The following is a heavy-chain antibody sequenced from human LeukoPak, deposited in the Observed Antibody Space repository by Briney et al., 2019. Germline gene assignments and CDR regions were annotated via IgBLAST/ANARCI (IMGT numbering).Heavy chain of an antibody. CDR3: ARDRSVARGELQTLLDY. V-gene: IGHV4-31*03. CDR2: IYYSGST. CDR1: GGSISSGGYY. J-gene: IGHJ4*02. D-gene: IGHD1-26*01. Sequence: SETLSLTCTVSGGSISSGGYYWSWIRQHPGKGLEWIGYIYYSGSTYYNPSLKSRVTISVDTSKNQFSLKLSSVTAADTAVYYCARDRSVARGELQTLLDYWGQGTLVTVSS.